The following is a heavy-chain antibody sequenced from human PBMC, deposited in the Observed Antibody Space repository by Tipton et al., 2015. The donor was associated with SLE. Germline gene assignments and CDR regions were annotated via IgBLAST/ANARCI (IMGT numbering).Heavy chain of an antibody. CDR1: GGSISSSSYY. J-gene: IGHJ3*02. V-gene: IGHV4-39*07. CDR2: IYYSGST. D-gene: IGHD1-26*01. CDR3: ARGPKVGARGDAFDI. Sequence: TLSLTCTVSGGSISSSSYYWGWIRQPPGKGLEWIGSIYYSGSTYYNPSLKSRVTISVDTSKNQFSLKLSSVTAADTAVYYCARGPKVGARGDAFDIWGQGTMVTASS.